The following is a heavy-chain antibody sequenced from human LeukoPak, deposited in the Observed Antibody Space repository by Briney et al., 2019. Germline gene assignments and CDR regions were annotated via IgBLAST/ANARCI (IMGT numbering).Heavy chain of an antibody. D-gene: IGHD4-4*01. V-gene: IGHV3-23*01. Sequence: QPGGSLRLSCAVSGFSFRTYAMTWVRQAPGKGLEWVSVITGGAETYYADSVKGRFTISRDDSKNTLYLQMSSLRVEDTAIYYCARGGVSDYSNYFYWGQGTLVTVPS. CDR3: ARGGVSDYSNYFY. J-gene: IGHJ4*02. CDR1: GFSFRTYA. CDR2: ITGGAET.